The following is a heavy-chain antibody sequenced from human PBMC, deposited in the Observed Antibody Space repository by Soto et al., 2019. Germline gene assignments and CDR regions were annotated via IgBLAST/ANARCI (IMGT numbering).Heavy chain of an antibody. V-gene: IGHV3-23*01. J-gene: IGHJ4*02. Sequence: EVQLLESGGGLVQPGGSLRLSCAASGFTFSSYAMSWVRQAPGKGLEWVSAINPSGGSTYYAASVKGRFTISRDNSKNALYLQMNSLRVEDTAFYYCAKWGSTVTKALWYYFDYWGQGTLVTVSS. CDR3: AKWGSTVTKALWYYFDY. CDR1: GFTFSSYA. D-gene: IGHD4-17*01. CDR2: INPSGGST.